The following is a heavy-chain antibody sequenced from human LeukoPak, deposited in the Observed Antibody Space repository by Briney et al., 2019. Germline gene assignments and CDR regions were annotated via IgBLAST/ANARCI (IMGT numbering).Heavy chain of an antibody. CDR1: GYSFTSYW. CDR2: IYLGDSDT. V-gene: IGHV5-51*01. CDR3: ARPLNAGGVMTTVSY. Sequence: GESLKISCKGSGYSFTSYWIGWVRQMPGKGLEWMGIIYLGDSDTRYSPSFQGQVTISADKSISTAYLQWSSLKASDTAMYYCARPLNAGGVMTTVSYWGQGTLVTVSS. J-gene: IGHJ4*02. D-gene: IGHD4-11*01.